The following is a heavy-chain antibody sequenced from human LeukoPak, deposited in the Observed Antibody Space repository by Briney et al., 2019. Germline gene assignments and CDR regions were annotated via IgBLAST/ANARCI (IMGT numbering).Heavy chain of an antibody. Sequence: GGSLRLSCATSGFSFSSYAMSWVRQAPGKGVEWVSAMSSSDDGRYYAASVRGRFTISRDTSRSTLYLQMNSLRAEDAAVYYCAKAPVTSCRGAFCYPFDYWGQGTLVTVSS. J-gene: IGHJ4*02. CDR3: AKAPVTSCRGAFCYPFDY. V-gene: IGHV3-23*01. D-gene: IGHD2-15*01. CDR2: MSSSDDGR. CDR1: GFSFSSYA.